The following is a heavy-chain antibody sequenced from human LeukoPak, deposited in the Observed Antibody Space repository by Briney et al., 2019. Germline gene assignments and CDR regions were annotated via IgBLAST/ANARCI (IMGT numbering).Heavy chain of an antibody. D-gene: IGHD6-6*01. CDR3: ARGSRRTTAVRQYYYYGMDV. Sequence: SETLSLTCAVYSGAFSGFYWSWIRQSPGRGLEWIGEIDHSERTNYNPSLKSRVSISVDTSRNHLSLNLTSMTAADTAIYYCARGSRRTTAVRQYYYYGMDVWGQGTTVIVSS. J-gene: IGHJ6*02. CDR1: SGAFSGFY. V-gene: IGHV4-34*01. CDR2: IDHSERT.